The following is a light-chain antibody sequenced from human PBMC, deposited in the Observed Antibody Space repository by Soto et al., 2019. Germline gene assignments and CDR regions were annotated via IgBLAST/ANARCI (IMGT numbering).Light chain of an antibody. CDR2: DVS. V-gene: IGLV2-14*01. J-gene: IGLJ2*01. CDR1: SSDVGGYNY. Sequence: QSVLTQPASVSGSPGQSITISCTGTSSDVGGYNYVSWYQQHPGKAPKLMIYDVSNRPSGVSNRFSGSKSGNTASLTISGLQAEDEADYYCNSYTRSSTLVFGGGTKLTVL. CDR3: NSYTRSSTLV.